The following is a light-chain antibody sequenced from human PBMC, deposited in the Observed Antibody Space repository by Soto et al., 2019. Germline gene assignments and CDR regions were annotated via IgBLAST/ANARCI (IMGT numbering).Light chain of an antibody. V-gene: IGKV3-20*01. CDR3: EQYCNSPYS. CDR1: QSVSSSY. CDR2: GAS. Sequence: EIVLTQSPGTLSLSPGERATLSCRASQSVSSSYLAWYQQKPGQAPRLLIYGASSSAAGSPDRLSGSGSVTDFTPTISSLEPEAFAVYYCEQYCNSPYSSGQGTKLEIK. J-gene: IGKJ2*01.